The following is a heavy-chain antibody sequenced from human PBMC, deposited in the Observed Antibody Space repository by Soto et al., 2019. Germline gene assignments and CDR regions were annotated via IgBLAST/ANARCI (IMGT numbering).Heavy chain of an antibody. Sequence: QVQLQESGPGLVKPSQTLSLTCDVSGASVTRAGSYWGWIRQRPGQGLEWIGYIYFDGTTYYNPSLKSRVIISADTSRNQFSLSLSFLTAADTAVYYCATRTTVTTFDYWGQGTLATVSS. D-gene: IGHD4-17*01. V-gene: IGHV4-31*11. CDR2: IYFDGTT. CDR3: ATRTTVTTFDY. J-gene: IGHJ4*02. CDR1: GASVTRAGSY.